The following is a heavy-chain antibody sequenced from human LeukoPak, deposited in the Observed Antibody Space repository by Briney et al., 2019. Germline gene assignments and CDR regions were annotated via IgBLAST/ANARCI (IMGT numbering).Heavy chain of an antibody. Sequence: ASVKISCKASAYTFSSYNIHWMRQAPGQGLEWMGIITPSNGVTSYAWNFRGRITMTRDTSTSTVYMDLNSLKSDDTAVYYCAGEVAATLFFDSWGQEPWSPSPQ. J-gene: IGHJ4*01. CDR3: AGEVAATLFFDS. D-gene: IGHD2-15*01. CDR1: AYTFSSYN. V-gene: IGHV1-46*01. CDR2: ITPSNGVT.